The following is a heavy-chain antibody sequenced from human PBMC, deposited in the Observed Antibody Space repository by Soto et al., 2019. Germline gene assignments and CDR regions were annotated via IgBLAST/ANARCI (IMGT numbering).Heavy chain of an antibody. CDR2: ISYGGST. CDR1: GGSINSGGYC. J-gene: IGHJ4*02. D-gene: IGHD5-18*01. CDR3: SRGILV. V-gene: IGHV4-31*03. Sequence: QVQLQESGPGLVKPSQTLSLTCTVSGGSINSGGYCWSWIRQHPGKGLDWIGCISYGGSTSYNPSLQSRVTLSVDPSKNQFSLKLTSVTAADTAVYYCSRGILVWGQGALITVSS.